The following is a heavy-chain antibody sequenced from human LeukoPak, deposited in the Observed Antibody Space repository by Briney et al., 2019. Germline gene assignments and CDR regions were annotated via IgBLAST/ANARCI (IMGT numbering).Heavy chain of an antibody. CDR2: INPFGGRT. D-gene: IGHD1-26*01. CDR3: ARDNSVGDNAWWFDP. V-gene: IGHV1-46*02. CDR1: GYTLNIYY. J-gene: IGHJ5*02. Sequence: ASVKVSCKASGYTLNIYYMHWVRQAPGQGLEWMGIINPFGGRTTYAQKFQGRVTMTRDMSTSTDYMELSSLRSEDTAIYYCARDNSVGDNAWWFDPWGQGTLVTVSS.